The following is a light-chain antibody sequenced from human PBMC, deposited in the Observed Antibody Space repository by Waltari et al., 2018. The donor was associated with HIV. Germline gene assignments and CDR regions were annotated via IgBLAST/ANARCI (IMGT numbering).Light chain of an antibody. V-gene: IGKV1-9*01. CDR1: QNIYSS. Sequence: DIQLTQSPSFLSASVGDRVTITCRASQNIYSSLARYQQKPGRAPQVLIYATSTLQSGVPSRFSGSGSGTEFALTITNLQPDDFATYYCQQVNGYPLTFGGGTKVEIK. CDR2: ATS. CDR3: QQVNGYPLT. J-gene: IGKJ4*01.